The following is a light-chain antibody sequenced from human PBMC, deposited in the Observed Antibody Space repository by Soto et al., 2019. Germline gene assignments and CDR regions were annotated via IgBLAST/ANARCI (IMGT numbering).Light chain of an antibody. CDR2: YDD. J-gene: IGLJ2*01. Sequence: QSVLTQPPSVSEAPRQRVTISCSGSSSNIGNNAVNWYQQLPGKAPKLLIYYDDLLPSGVSDRFSGSKSGTSASLAISGLQSEDEADYYCAAWDDSLNGLVVFGGGTQLTV. CDR3: AAWDDSLNGLVV. CDR1: SSNIGNNA. V-gene: IGLV1-36*01.